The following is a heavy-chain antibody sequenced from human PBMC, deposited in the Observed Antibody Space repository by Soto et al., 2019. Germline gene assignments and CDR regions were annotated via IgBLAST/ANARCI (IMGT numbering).Heavy chain of an antibody. CDR1: GGSFSGYY. CDR3: GRVWGGAFDI. CDR2: INHSGST. Sequence: SETLSLTCGVYGGSFSGYYWSWIRQPPGKGLEWIGEINHSGSTNYNPSLKSRVTISVDTSKNQFSLKLSSVTAADTAVYYCGRVWGGAFDIWGQGTMVTVSS. J-gene: IGHJ3*02. V-gene: IGHV4-34*01. D-gene: IGHD3-10*01.